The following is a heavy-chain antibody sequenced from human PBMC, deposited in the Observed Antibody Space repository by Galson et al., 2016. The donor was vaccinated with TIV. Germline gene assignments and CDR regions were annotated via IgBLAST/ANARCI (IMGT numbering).Heavy chain of an antibody. J-gene: IGHJ4*02. CDR1: SISSGFY. CDR2: VYHGGRS. V-gene: IGHV4-38-2*02. D-gene: IGHD5-18*01. CDR3: ARGTGFSYGYYY. Sequence: SISSGFYWAWIRQPPGKGLEWMGTVYHGGRSYYAPSLTGRVSISIDTSKNQFSVILTSVTASDTAVYYCARGTGFSYGYYYWGQGALVTVSS.